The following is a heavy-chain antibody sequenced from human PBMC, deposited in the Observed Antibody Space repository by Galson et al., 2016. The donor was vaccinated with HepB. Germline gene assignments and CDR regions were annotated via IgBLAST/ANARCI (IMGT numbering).Heavy chain of an antibody. J-gene: IGHJ6*04. D-gene: IGHD2-15*01. Sequence: SLRLSCAASGLTFSRCDMHWVRQATGKGLEWVSATGTAGDTYYPGSVRGRFTISREDSKNSLYLQMNSLTAGDTAVYYCARGKFDCSGGTCHYYGMDVWGKGTTVTVSS. CDR2: TGTAGDT. CDR3: ARGKFDCSGGTCHYYGMDV. V-gene: IGHV3-13*01. CDR1: GLTFSRCD.